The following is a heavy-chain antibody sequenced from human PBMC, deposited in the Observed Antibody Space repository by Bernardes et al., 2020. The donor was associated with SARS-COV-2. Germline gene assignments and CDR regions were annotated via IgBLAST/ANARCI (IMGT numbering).Heavy chain of an antibody. CDR3: ARGRGKYYDLPLDY. V-gene: IGHV3-23*01. D-gene: IGHD3-22*01. J-gene: IGHJ4*02. Sequence: GGSLRLSCEASGFTIGTYAMTWVRRTPGEGLEWVSAISASGSTYSADSAKGRFTISRDNSQNTLFLHMNSLRVEDTALYYCARGRGKYYDLPLDYWGQGTLVTVSS. CDR1: GFTIGTYA. CDR2: ISASGST.